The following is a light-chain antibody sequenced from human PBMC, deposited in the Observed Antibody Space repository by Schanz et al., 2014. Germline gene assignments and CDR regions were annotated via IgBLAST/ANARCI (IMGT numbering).Light chain of an antibody. CDR2: AAS. CDR3: QQYNNWALT. Sequence: EIVLTQSPGTLSLSPGERATLSCRASQSVRSNFLAWYQQKPGQAPRLLIYAASTRATGIPARFSGSGSGTEFTLTISSLQSEDFAVYYCQQYNNWALTFGQGTRLEIK. J-gene: IGKJ5*01. V-gene: IGKV3-15*01. CDR1: QSVRSN.